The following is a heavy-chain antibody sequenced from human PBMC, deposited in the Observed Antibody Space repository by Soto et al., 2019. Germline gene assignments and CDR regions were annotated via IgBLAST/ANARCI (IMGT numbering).Heavy chain of an antibody. J-gene: IGHJ6*04. D-gene: IGHD5-12*01. CDR1: GYTFTGYY. V-gene: IGHV1-2*02. CDR2: INPNSGGT. CDR3: ARDSGYANVGGYYYYGMDV. Sequence: ASVKVSCKASGYTFTGYYMHWVRQAPGQGLEWMGWINPNSGGTNYAQKFQGRVTMTRDTSISTAYMEPSRLRSDDTAVYYCARDSGYANVGGYYYYGMDVWGEGATVTVSS.